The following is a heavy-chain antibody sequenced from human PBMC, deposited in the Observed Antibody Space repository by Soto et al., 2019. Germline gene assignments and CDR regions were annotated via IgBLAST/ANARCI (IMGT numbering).Heavy chain of an antibody. J-gene: IGHJ6*02. CDR1: GFIFSDHA. V-gene: IGHV3-23*01. CDR2: ISGSGGST. D-gene: IGHD2-2*01. CDR3: AKGSLLYQASIYYYYGMDV. Sequence: TGGSLRLSCEASGFIFSDHAMSWVRQAPGKGLEWVSAISGSGGSTYYADSVKGRFTISRDNSKNTLYLQMNSLRAEDTAVYYCAKGSLLYQASIYYYYGMDVWGQGTTVTVSS.